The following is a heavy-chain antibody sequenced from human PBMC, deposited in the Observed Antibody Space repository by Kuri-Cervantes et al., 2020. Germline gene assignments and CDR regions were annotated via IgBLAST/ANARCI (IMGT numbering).Heavy chain of an antibody. Sequence: SETLSLTCAVYGGSFSGYYWSWIRQPPGKGLEWIGEINHSGSTNYNPSLKSRVTISVDTSKNQFSPKLSSVTAADTAVYYCARGRDGYSNDAFDIWGQGTMVTVSS. V-gene: IGHV4-34*01. CDR3: ARGRDGYSNDAFDI. CDR1: GGSFSGYY. D-gene: IGHD5-24*01. CDR2: INHSGST. J-gene: IGHJ3*02.